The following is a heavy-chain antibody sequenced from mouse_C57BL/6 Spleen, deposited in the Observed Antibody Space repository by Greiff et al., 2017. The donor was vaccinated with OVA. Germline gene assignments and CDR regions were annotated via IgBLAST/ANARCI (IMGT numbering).Heavy chain of an antibody. V-gene: IGHV1-54*01. D-gene: IGHD2-4*01. CDR1: GYAFTNYL. CDR3: ARSEGLRPFAY. Sequence: VQLQQSGAELVRPGTSVKVSCKASGYAFTNYLIEWVKQRPGQGLEWIGVINPGSGGTNYNEKFKGKATLTADKSSSTAYMQLSSLTSEDSAVYFCARSEGLRPFAYWGQGTLVTVSA. J-gene: IGHJ3*01. CDR2: INPGSGGT.